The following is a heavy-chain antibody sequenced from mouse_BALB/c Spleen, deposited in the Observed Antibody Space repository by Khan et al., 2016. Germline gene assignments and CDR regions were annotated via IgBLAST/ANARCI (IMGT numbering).Heavy chain of an antibody. CDR2: IDPANGNT. CDR1: GYNIKDTY. J-gene: IGHJ3*01. D-gene: IGHD1-2*01. V-gene: IGHV14-3*02. Sequence: VQLQQSGAELVKPGASVKLSCTASGYNIKDTYMHWVKQRPEQGLEWIGRIDPANGNTKYDPKFQGKASIAADTSSNTAYLQLSSLTSEDTAVYYCARVDTTAPDWGQGTLVTVSA. CDR3: ARVDTTAPD.